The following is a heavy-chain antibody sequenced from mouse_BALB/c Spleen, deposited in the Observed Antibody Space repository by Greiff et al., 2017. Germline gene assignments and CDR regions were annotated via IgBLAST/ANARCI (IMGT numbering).Heavy chain of an antibody. J-gene: IGHJ2*01. CDR1: GFTFSSYG. Sequence: DVMLVESGGDLVKPGGSLKLSCAASGFTFSSYGMSWVRQTPDKRLEWVATISSGGSYTYYPDSVKGRFTISRDNAKNTLYLQMSSLKSEDTAMYYCARQEGYLDYWGQGTTRTVSS. CDR2: ISSGGSYT. V-gene: IGHV5-6*02. CDR3: ARQEGYLDY. D-gene: IGHD5-1-1*01.